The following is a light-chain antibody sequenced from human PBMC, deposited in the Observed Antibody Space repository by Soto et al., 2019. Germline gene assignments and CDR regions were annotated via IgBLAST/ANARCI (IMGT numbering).Light chain of an antibody. V-gene: IGKV3-20*01. CDR2: GAS. CDR3: QQYGSSRLT. J-gene: IGKJ4*01. Sequence: EVVLTQSPDTLSLSPGERATLSCSASQNFGSTYLAWYQQKRGQAPRFLIYGASSRATGIPDRFSGSGSGTDFTLTISRLEPEDFAVYYCQQYGSSRLTFGGGTKVDI. CDR1: QNFGSTY.